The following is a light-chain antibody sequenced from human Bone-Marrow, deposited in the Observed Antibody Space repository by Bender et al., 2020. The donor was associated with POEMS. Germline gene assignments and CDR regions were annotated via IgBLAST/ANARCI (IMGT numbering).Light chain of an antibody. CDR3: SSFSRGSTLRV. CDR1: SSDVGGYEF. J-gene: IGLJ3*02. Sequence: QSALTQPASVSGSPGQSITISCTGTSSDVGGYEFVSWYQQHAGKAPKLIIYDVSTRPSGVSSRFSGSKSGNTASLTISRLQAEDEADYYCSSFSRGSTLRVFGGGTKLTVI. CDR2: DVS. V-gene: IGLV2-14*03.